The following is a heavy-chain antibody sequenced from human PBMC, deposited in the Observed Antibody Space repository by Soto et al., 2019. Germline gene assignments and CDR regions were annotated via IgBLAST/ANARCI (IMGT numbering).Heavy chain of an antibody. J-gene: IGHJ4*02. CDR2: IWYDGNNK. Sequence: GGSLRLSCAASGFTFSSYAMHWVRQAPGKGLEWVAVIWYDGNNKFYAESVKGRFTISRDNAKNTLYLQMNSLRAEDTAVYYCARAGYNRRWNEFDFWGQGTLVTVSS. CDR3: ARAGYNRRWNEFDF. D-gene: IGHD1-1*01. CDR1: GFTFSSYA. V-gene: IGHV3-33*01.